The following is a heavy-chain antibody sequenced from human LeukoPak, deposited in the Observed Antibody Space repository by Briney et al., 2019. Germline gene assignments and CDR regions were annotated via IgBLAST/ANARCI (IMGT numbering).Heavy chain of an antibody. V-gene: IGHV3-23*01. D-gene: IGHD3-22*01. CDR1: GITLSNYG. Sequence: GGSLRLSCAVPGITLSNYGMSWVRQAPGKGLEWVAGISDSGGRTNYADSVKGRSTISRDNPKKTLYLQMNRLRVEDTAVYFCAKRGVVIRVILVGFHKEANYFDSWGQGALVTVSS. CDR3: AKRGVVIRVILVGFHKEANYFDS. J-gene: IGHJ4*02. CDR2: ISDSGGRT.